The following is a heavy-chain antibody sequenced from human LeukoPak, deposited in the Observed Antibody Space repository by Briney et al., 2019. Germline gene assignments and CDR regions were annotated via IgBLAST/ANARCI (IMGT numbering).Heavy chain of an antibody. CDR2: IYYSGST. CDR3: ARGGYSSGYMYYFDY. Sequence: SETLSLTCTVSGGSISSSSYYWGWIRQLPGKGLEWIGYIYYSGSTNCNPSLKSRVTISVDTSKNQFSLKLNSVTAADTAVYYCARGGYSSGYMYYFDYWGQGTLVTVSS. V-gene: IGHV4-61*05. CDR1: GGSISSSSYY. D-gene: IGHD6-19*01. J-gene: IGHJ4*02.